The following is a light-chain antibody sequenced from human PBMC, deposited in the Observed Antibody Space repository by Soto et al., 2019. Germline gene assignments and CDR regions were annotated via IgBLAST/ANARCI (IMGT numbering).Light chain of an antibody. CDR1: QSVSSK. J-gene: IGKJ1*01. V-gene: IGKV3-15*01. CDR2: SAS. Sequence: EIVMTQSPATLSLSPGQRATLSCRASQSVSSKLAWYQQRPGQAPRLLIYSASTRATGLPARFSGSGSGTDFTLTISRLEPEDFAVYYCQQYGSSGTFGQGTKMDIK. CDR3: QQYGSSGT.